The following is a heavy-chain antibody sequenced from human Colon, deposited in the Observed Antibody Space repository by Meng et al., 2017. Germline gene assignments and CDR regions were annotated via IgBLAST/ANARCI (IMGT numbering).Heavy chain of an antibody. CDR3: ARSAGWLSDAFDI. D-gene: IGHD5-12*01. J-gene: IGHJ3*02. Sequence: GESLKISCKGSGYSFSTYWIAWVRQMSGKGLEWMGIIYPGDSDTRYSPSFQGQVTISADRSINTAYLQWSSLKASDTAMYYCARSAGWLSDAFDIWGQGTMVTVSS. V-gene: IGHV5-51*01. CDR2: IYPGDSDT. CDR1: GYSFSTYW.